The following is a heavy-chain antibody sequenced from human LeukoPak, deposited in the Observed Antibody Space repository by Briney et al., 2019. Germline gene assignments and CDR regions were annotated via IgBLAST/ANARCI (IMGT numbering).Heavy chain of an antibody. CDR2: IKSDGSST. CDR3: VRDNRSYNFDY. D-gene: IGHD1-26*01. CDR1: GFTFSRYW. V-gene: IGHV3-74*01. Sequence: GGSLRLSCAASGFTFSRYWMHWVRKAPGKGLVWVSCIKSDGSSTSIADSAKGRFTISRDNAKNTVYLQMNSLRAEDTAVYYCVRDNRSYNFDYWGQGTLVTVSS. J-gene: IGHJ4*02.